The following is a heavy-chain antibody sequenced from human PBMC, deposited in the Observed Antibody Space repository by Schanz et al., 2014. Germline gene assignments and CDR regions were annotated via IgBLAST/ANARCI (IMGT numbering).Heavy chain of an antibody. CDR2: IKQDGSEK. D-gene: IGHD4-17*01. Sequence: EVQLVESGGGLVQPGGSLRLSCGGSGFTVSSNHMSWVRQAPGKGLEWVANIKQDGSEKYYVDAVKGRFTVSRDNARNSLYLHMNTLGAEDAAVYYCARDGDRFYHNYYMDVWGKGTTXTVSS. CDR1: GFTVSSNH. CDR3: ARDGDRFYHNYYMDV. J-gene: IGHJ6*03. V-gene: IGHV3-7*01.